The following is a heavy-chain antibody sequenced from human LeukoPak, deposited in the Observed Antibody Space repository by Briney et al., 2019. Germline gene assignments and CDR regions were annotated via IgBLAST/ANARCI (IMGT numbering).Heavy chain of an antibody. CDR1: GFTLSTYS. V-gene: IGHV3-21*04. D-gene: IGHD6-19*01. CDR2: MTNSRSY. CDR3: ARDRRQWLRTDAFDI. Sequence: GGSLRLSCTVSGFTLSTYSLNWVRRAPGKGLEWVSLMTNSRSYYADSVKGRFTISRDNAKNSLYLQMNSLRAEDTALYHCARDRRQWLRTDAFDIWGQGTMVTVSS. J-gene: IGHJ3*02.